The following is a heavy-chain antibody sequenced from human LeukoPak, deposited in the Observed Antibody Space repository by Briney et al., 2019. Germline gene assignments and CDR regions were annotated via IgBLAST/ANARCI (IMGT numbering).Heavy chain of an antibody. CDR3: TTDSTRITMIVVVFPY. J-gene: IGHJ4*02. CDR1: GFTFSNVW. D-gene: IGHD3-22*01. V-gene: IGHV3-15*01. CDR2: IKSKTDGGTT. Sequence: GGSLRLSCAASGFTFSNVWMSWVRQAPGKGLEWVGRIKSKTDGGTTDYAAPVKGRFTISRDDSKNTLYLQMNSLKTEDTAVYYCTTDSTRITMIVVVFPYWGQGTLVTVSS.